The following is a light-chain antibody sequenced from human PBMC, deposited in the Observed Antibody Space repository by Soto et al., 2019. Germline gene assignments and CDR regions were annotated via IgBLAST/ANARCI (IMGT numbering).Light chain of an antibody. V-gene: IGKV2-28*01. CDR2: LAS. J-gene: IGKJ1*01. CDR3: MQALHTHR. CDR1: QSLLHSIGYVY. Sequence: EIVVTQSPLSLPVTPGEPASISCRSSQSLLHSIGYVYLDWYLQTPGQSPQLLIYLASNRASGVPGRFSGSGAGTDVTLKISRVEAEDVGIYYCMQALHTHRFCQGTKVEIK.